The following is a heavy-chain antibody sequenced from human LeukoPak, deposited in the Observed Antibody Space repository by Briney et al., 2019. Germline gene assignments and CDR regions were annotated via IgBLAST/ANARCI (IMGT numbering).Heavy chain of an antibody. CDR3: AKDHFPRYYYDSSGYLPLDY. D-gene: IGHD3-22*01. CDR2: IKQDGSEK. CDR1: GFTFSSYW. J-gene: IGHJ4*02. V-gene: IGHV3-7*01. Sequence: GGSLRLSCAASGFTFSSYWMSWVRQTPGKGLEWLANIKQDGSEKYYVDSVKGRFTISRDNAKNSLYLQMNSLRAEDTAVCYCAKDHFPRYYYDSSGYLPLDYWGQGTLVTGSS.